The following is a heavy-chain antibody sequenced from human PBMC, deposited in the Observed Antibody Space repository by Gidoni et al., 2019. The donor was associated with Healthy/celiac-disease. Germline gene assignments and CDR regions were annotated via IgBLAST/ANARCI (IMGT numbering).Heavy chain of an antibody. CDR3: ARGPTVTSRAYDY. J-gene: IGHJ4*02. CDR2: INHSGST. D-gene: IGHD4-17*01. Sequence: QVQLQQWGAGLLKPSETLSLTCAVYGGSFSGYYWSWIRQPPGKGLEWIGEINHSGSTNYNPSLKSRVTISVDTSKNQFSLKLSSVTAADTAVYYCARGPTVTSRAYDYWGQGTLVTVSS. V-gene: IGHV4-34*01. CDR1: GGSFSGYY.